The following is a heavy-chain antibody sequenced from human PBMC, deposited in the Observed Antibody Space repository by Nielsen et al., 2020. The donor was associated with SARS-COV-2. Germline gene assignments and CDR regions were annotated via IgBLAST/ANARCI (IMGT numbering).Heavy chain of an antibody. J-gene: IGHJ3*02. D-gene: IGHD3-3*01. V-gene: IGHV3-7*03. CDR1: GFTFSSYW. CDR2: IKQDGSEK. Sequence: GESLKISCAASGFTFSSYWMSWVRQAPGKGLEWVANIKQDGSEKYYVDSVKGRFTISRDNAKNSLYLQMNSLRAEDTAVYYCARESSDFWSGYYENDAFDIWGQGTMVTVSS. CDR3: ARESSDFWSGYYENDAFDI.